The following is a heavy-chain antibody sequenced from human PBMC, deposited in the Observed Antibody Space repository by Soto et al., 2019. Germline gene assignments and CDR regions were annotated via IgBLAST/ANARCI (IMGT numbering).Heavy chain of an antibody. V-gene: IGHV3-48*01. CDR1: GFAFSTYS. CDR3: ARRGHCSGGSCWAFDY. D-gene: IGHD2-15*01. CDR2: ISSSGSTI. Sequence: GGSLRLSCAASGFAFSTYSMNWVRQAPGKGLEWVSYISSSGSTIYYADSVKGRFTISRDNAENSLYLQMNSLRAEDTAVYYCARRGHCSGGSCWAFDYWAQGTRVTVSS. J-gene: IGHJ4*02.